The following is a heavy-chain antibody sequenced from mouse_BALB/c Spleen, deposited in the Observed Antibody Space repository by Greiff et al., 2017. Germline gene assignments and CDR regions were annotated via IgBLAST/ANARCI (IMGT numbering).Heavy chain of an antibody. CDR3: ALYYYGSSYYFDY. V-gene: IGHV14-3*02. J-gene: IGHJ2*01. Sequence: EVQLQQSGAELVKPGASVKLSCTASGFNIKDTYMHWVKQRPEQGLEWIGRIDPANGNTKYDPKFQGKATITADTSSNTAYLQLSSLTSEDTAVYYCALYYYGSSYYFDYWGQGTTLTVSS. CDR2: IDPANGNT. CDR1: GFNIKDTY. D-gene: IGHD1-1*01.